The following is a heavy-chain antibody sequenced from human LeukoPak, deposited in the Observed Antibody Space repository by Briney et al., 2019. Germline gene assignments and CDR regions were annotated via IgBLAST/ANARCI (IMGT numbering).Heavy chain of an antibody. V-gene: IGHV3-48*04. CDR3: AELGITMIGGV. Sequence: GGSLRLSCAASGFSFTSYWMHWVRQAPGKGLEWVSYISSSGSTIYYADSVKGRFTISRDNAKNSLYLQMNSLRAEDTAVYYCAELGITMIGGVWGKGTTVTISS. CDR2: ISSSGSTI. J-gene: IGHJ6*04. CDR1: GFSFTSYW. D-gene: IGHD3-10*02.